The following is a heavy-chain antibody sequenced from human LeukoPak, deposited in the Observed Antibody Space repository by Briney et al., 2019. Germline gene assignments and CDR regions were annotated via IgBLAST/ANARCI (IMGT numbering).Heavy chain of an antibody. Sequence: GESLKISCKGSGFSLTTYGIDWVRQTPGKGLEWMGIIYPGDSDTRYSPSFQGQVTISADKSISTAYLQWSSLKASDTAMYYCARLYSSSSNFVYWGQGTLVTVSS. J-gene: IGHJ4*02. V-gene: IGHV5-51*01. CDR3: ARLYSSSSNFVY. CDR2: IYPGDSDT. CDR1: GFSLTTYG. D-gene: IGHD6-6*01.